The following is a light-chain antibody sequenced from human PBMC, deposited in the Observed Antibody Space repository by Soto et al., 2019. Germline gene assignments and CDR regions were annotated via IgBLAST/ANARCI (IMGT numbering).Light chain of an antibody. CDR1: SSNIGAGYD. CDR2: GDS. J-gene: IGLJ3*02. V-gene: IGLV1-40*01. Sequence: QSVLTQPPSVSGAPGQRVTISCTGSSSNIGAGYDVHWYQQLPGTAPKLLMYGDSNRSSEVPDRFSGSKSGTSASLAITGLQAEDEAVYYCQSYDSSLSGSVFGGGTKLTVL. CDR3: QSYDSSLSGSV.